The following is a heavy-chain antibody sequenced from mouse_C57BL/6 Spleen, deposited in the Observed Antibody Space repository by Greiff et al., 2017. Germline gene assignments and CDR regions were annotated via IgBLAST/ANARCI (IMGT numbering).Heavy chain of an antibody. D-gene: IGHD1-1*01. CDR3: ARYRNYYGSSYYFDY. CDR1: GYTFTSYW. J-gene: IGHJ2*01. V-gene: IGHV1-59*01. CDR2: IDPSDSYT. Sequence: QVQLKQPGAELVRPGTSVKLSCKASGYTFTSYWMPWVKQRPGQGLEWIGVIDPSDSYTNYNQKFKGKATLTVDTSSSTAYMQLSSLTSEDSAVYYCARYRNYYGSSYYFDYWGQGTTLTVSS.